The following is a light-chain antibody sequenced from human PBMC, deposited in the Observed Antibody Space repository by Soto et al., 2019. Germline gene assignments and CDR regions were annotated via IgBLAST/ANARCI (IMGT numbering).Light chain of an antibody. Sequence: QSVLTQPAPVSGSPGQSITISCTGNSGDIGGYDYVSWYQQHPGKAPKLMIYDVSNRPSGVSNRFSGSKSGTTASLTISGLQAEDEADYYCSSYTSSNTYVFGTGTKVTV. CDR2: DVS. CDR1: SGDIGGYDY. V-gene: IGLV2-14*03. CDR3: SSYTSSNTYV. J-gene: IGLJ1*01.